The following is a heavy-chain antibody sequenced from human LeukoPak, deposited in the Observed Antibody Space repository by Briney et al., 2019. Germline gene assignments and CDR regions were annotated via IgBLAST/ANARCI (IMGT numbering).Heavy chain of an antibody. CDR2: INHSGST. J-gene: IGHJ4*02. V-gene: IGHV4-34*01. CDR3: ARGPGITMIVVVPRTDY. D-gene: IGHD3-22*01. CDR1: GGSFSGYY. Sequence: SETLSLTCAVYGGSFSGYYWSWIRQPPGKGLEWIGEINHSGSTNYNPSLKSRVTISVDMSKNQFSLKLSSVTAADTAVYYCARGPGITMIVVVPRTDYWGQGTLVTVSS.